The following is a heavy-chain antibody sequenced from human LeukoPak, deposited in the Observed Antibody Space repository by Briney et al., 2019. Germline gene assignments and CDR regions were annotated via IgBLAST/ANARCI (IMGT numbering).Heavy chain of an antibody. J-gene: IGHJ4*02. V-gene: IGHV4-59*01. Sequence: LETLSLTCTVSTGSINSYYWGWLRQPPGKRLEPIRDIDYSGSTNYNPFLKSRVTISLATSKNQFSLNLRSVTAADTAVYYCARGTTKGYYYDNSGYYVKWGQGTLVTVSS. CDR3: ARGTTKGYYYDNSGYYVK. CDR2: IDYSGST. D-gene: IGHD3-22*01. CDR1: TGSINSYY.